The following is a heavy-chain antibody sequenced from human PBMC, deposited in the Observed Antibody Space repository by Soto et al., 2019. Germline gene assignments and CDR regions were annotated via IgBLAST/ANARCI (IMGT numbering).Heavy chain of an antibody. D-gene: IGHD2-21*02. Sequence: QVQLVQSGAEVKKPGSSVKVSCKASGGTFSSYAISWVRQAPGQGLEWRGGIIPIFGTANYPQKFQGRVKITADESTSTAYMELRSLRSEDTAVYYCARNVVVTATHYWYFDLWGRCTLVTVSS. J-gene: IGHJ2*01. CDR3: ARNVVVTATHYWYFDL. V-gene: IGHV1-69*01. CDR2: IIPIFGTA. CDR1: GGTFSSYA.